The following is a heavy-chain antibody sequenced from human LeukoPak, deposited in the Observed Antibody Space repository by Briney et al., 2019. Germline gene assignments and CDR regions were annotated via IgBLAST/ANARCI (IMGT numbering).Heavy chain of an antibody. CDR1: GGSINSYY. CDR3: ARESQWLEFDY. J-gene: IGHJ4*02. Sequence: PSETLSLTCTVSGGSINSYYWSWTRQPAGKGLEWIGRIYTRGSTNYNPSLKSRVTMSVDTSKNQFSLKLSSVTAADTAVYYCARESQWLEFDYWGQGALVTVSS. CDR2: IYTRGST. D-gene: IGHD6-19*01. V-gene: IGHV4-4*07.